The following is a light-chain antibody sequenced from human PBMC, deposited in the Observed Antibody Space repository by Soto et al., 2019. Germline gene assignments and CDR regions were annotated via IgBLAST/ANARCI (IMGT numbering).Light chain of an antibody. CDR1: QSIATN. V-gene: IGKV1-39*01. CDR3: QQSHSFPFS. CDR2: DTS. Sequence: DIQMTQSPSSLSASVGDRVTITCRASQSIATNLNWYQQKPGKAPKLLIYDTSTLQSGVPSTFSGSGSGTDFTLTINSLQPEDFASYYCQQSHSFPFSFGGGTKVDIK. J-gene: IGKJ4*01.